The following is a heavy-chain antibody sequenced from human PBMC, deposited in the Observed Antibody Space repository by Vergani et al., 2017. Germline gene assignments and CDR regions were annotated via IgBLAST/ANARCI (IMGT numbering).Heavy chain of an antibody. CDR1: GYALTTYY. CDR2: INPSGRST. J-gene: IGHJ4*02. Sequence: VQLVQSGAEVKKPGASVKVSCKASGYALTTYYMHWVRQAPAQGLEWMGIINPSGRSTSYAQNLQGRVSMTRDTSTSTVYMELSSLRFEDTAVYYCARDLGGSRDYWGQGTLVTVSS. D-gene: IGHD2-15*01. CDR3: ARDLGGSRDY. V-gene: IGHV1-46*01.